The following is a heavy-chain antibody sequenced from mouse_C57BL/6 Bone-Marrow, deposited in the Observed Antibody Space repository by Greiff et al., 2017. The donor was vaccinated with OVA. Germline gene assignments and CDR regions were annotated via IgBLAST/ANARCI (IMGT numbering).Heavy chain of an antibody. D-gene: IGHD1-1*02. V-gene: IGHV1-64*01. CDR2: IHPNSGST. J-gene: IGHJ1*03. Sequence: QVQLLQPGAELVKPGASVKLSCTASGYTFTSYWMPWVRQRPGQGLEWIGLIHPNSGSTYYNENLKSKFTLSIDKSSSTVYMQLSSLTSEDSAVYYGTRVLLWDRWYFDVWGKGTTVTVSS. CDR3: TRVLLWDRWYFDV. CDR1: GYTFTSYW.